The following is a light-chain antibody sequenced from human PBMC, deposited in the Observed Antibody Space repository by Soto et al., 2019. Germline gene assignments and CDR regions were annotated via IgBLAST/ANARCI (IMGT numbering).Light chain of an antibody. V-gene: IGLV2-23*02. J-gene: IGLJ2*01. CDR1: SSDVGSYNL. Sequence: QSALTQPASVSGSPGQSITISCTGTSSDVGSYNLVSWYQQHPGKAPKLMIYEVSKRPSGVSKPFSGSKSGNTASLTISGLQSEDEADYYCCSYVGSSTLVFGGGTQLTVL. CDR3: CSYVGSSTLV. CDR2: EVS.